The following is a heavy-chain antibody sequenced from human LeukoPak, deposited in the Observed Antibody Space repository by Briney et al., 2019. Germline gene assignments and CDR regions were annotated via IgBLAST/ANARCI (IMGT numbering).Heavy chain of an antibody. V-gene: IGHV1-69*13. Sequence: SVKVSCKASGGTFNIYTLSWVRQAPGQGLEWMGGIIPNFGTTNYAPKFQDRFTISADESTSTAYMELSSLRYEDTAVYFCAREGNPELEGLFGYWGQGILVTVSS. J-gene: IGHJ4*02. CDR3: AREGNPELEGLFGY. CDR2: IIPNFGTT. D-gene: IGHD1-1*01. CDR1: GGTFNIYT.